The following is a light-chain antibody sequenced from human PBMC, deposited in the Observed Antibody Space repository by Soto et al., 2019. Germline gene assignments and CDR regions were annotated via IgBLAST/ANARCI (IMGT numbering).Light chain of an antibody. CDR3: SSYTTSNTRQIV. CDR2: DVS. Sequence: QSVLPQPASVYGSPGQSITISCTGTSSDVGGYNYVSWYQQHPGKAPKFMIYDVSNRPSGVSNRFSGSKSGNTASLTISGLQAEDEADYYCSSYTTSNTRQIVFGTGTKVTV. V-gene: IGLV2-14*01. J-gene: IGLJ1*01. CDR1: SSDVGGYNY.